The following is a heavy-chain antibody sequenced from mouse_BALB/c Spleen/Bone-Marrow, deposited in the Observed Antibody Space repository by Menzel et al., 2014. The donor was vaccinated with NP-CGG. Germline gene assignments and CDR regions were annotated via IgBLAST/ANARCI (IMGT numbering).Heavy chain of an antibody. V-gene: IGHV1-26*01. D-gene: IGHD2-3*01. J-gene: IGHJ4*01. Sequence: VHVKQSGPDLVKPGASVKISCKASGYSFTGYCMHWVKQSHGKSLEWIGRVDPNNGGTSYNQKFKGRAIFTVDKSSSTAYMELRSLTSEDSAVYFCARPIYDGYSAAMEYWGHGTSVTVSS. CDR2: VDPNNGGT. CDR3: ARPIYDGYSAAMEY. CDR1: GYSFTGYC.